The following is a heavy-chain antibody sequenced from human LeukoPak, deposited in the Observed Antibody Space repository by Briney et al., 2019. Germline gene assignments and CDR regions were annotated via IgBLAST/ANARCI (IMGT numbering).Heavy chain of an antibody. V-gene: IGHV3-48*01. CDR2: ISSNSRTT. D-gene: IGHD2-21*01. J-gene: IGHJ5*02. CDR1: GFIFSTYG. CDR3: ARGPHDDATGYSFS. Sequence: PGGSLRLSCEASGFIFSTYGMAWVRQAPGKGLEWISYISSNSRTTAYADSVRGRLTISRDNAKNSLSLQINRLRADDTGVYYCARGPHDDATGYSFSWGQGTQVTVSS.